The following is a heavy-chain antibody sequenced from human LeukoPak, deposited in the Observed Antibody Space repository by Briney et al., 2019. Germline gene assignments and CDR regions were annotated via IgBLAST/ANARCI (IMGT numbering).Heavy chain of an antibody. V-gene: IGHV1-18*01. D-gene: IGHD3-9*01. Sequence: ASVKVSCKASGYTFTSYGISWVRQAPGQGLEWMGWISAYNGNTNYAQKLQGRVTMTRNTSISTAYMELSSLRSEDTAVYYCARTYYDILTGNEGHFDYWGQGTLVTVSS. CDR2: ISAYNGNT. CDR1: GYTFTSYG. CDR3: ARTYYDILTGNEGHFDY. J-gene: IGHJ4*02.